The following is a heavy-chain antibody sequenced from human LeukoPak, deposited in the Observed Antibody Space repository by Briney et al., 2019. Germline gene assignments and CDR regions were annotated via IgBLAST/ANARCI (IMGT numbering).Heavy chain of an antibody. Sequence: GGSLRLSCAASGFTFDDYAMHWVRQAPGKGLEWVSGISWNSGSIGYADSVKGRFTISRDDAKNSLYLQMNSLRAEDTALYYCAKDRGYDYGDYNAFDIWGQGTMVTVSS. CDR3: AKDRGYDYGDYNAFDI. J-gene: IGHJ3*02. V-gene: IGHV3-9*01. CDR2: ISWNSGSI. CDR1: GFTFDDYA. D-gene: IGHD4-17*01.